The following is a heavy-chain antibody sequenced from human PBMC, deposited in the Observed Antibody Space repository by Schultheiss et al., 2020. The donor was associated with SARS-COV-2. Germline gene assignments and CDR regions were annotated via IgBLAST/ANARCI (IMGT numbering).Heavy chain of an antibody. CDR1: GGSISSYY. J-gene: IGHJ5*02. Sequence: SETLSLTCTVSGGSISSYYWRWIRQPPGKGLEWIGYIYYSGSTNYNPSLKSRVTISVDTSKNQFSLKLSSVTAADTAVYYCARDGWDCSSTSCPAGWFDPWGQGTLVTVSS. D-gene: IGHD2-2*01. V-gene: IGHV4-59*01. CDR2: IYYSGST. CDR3: ARDGWDCSSTSCPAGWFDP.